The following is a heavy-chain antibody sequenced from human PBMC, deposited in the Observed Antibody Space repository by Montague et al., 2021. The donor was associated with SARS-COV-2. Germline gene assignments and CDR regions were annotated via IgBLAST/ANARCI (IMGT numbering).Heavy chain of an antibody. D-gene: IGHD5-12*01. CDR3: AGGYSGYEEPTGFDP. CDR1: GGSISSSSYY. J-gene: IGHJ5*02. CDR2: IYYSGST. Sequence: SETLSPTCTVSGGSISSSSYYWGWIRQPPGKGLESIGSIYYSGSTYYNPSLKSRVTISVDTSKNQFSLKLSSVTAADTAVYYCAGGYSGYEEPTGFDPWGQGTLVTVSS. V-gene: IGHV4-39*01.